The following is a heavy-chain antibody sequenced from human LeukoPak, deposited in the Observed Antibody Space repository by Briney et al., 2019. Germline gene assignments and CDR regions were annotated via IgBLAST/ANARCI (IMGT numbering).Heavy chain of an antibody. CDR2: ISGGGGGA. V-gene: IGHV3-23*01. Sequence: GGSLRLSCAASGFTFRNYAMSWVRQAPGKGLEWVSVISGGGGGAYYADSLKGRFTISRDNAKNTLYLQMNSLRADDTAVYYCAKDKGESGYFDYWGQGTLVTVSS. CDR1: GFTFRNYA. CDR3: AKDKGESGYFDY. D-gene: IGHD1-26*01. J-gene: IGHJ4*02.